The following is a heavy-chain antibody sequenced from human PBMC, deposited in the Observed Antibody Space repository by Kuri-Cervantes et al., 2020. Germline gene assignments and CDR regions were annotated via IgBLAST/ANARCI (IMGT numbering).Heavy chain of an antibody. V-gene: IGHV3-21*01. J-gene: IGHJ4*02. Sequence: GESLKISCAASGFTFSSYSMNWVRQAPGKGLEWVSSISSSSSYIYYADSVKGRFTISRDNAKNSLYLQMNSLRAEDTAVYYCARDLSPYCSSTSCLSPSGEYYFDYWGQGTLVTVSS. CDR2: ISSSSSYI. D-gene: IGHD2-2*01. CDR1: GFTFSSYS. CDR3: ARDLSPYCSSTSCLSPSGEYYFDY.